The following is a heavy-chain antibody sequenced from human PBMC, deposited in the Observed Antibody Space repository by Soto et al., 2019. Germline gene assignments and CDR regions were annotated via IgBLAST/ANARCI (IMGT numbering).Heavy chain of an antibody. V-gene: IGHV3-30*18. CDR1: GFTFSSYG. Sequence: QTGGSLRLSCAASGFTFSSYGMHWVRQAPGKGLEWVAVISYDGSNKYYADSVKGRFTISRDNSKNTLYLQMNSLRAEDTAVYYCAKVRAPSLDNWFDPWGQGTLVTVSS. D-gene: IGHD1-1*01. J-gene: IGHJ5*02. CDR3: AKVRAPSLDNWFDP. CDR2: ISYDGSNK.